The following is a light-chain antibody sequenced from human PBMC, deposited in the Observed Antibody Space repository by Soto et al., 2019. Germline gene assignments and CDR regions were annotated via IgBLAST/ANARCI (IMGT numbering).Light chain of an antibody. CDR1: QSISSSY. CDR2: GAS. CDR3: QQYDDSPGT. V-gene: IGKV3-20*01. J-gene: IGKJ1*01. Sequence: IVLTQSPGTLSLSPGERATLSCRASQSISSSYLAWYQQKPGQAPRLLIYGASNRATAIPDRFSGSGSGTDFTLTISRLEPEDFAGYYCQQYDDSPGTFGQGTKVEIK.